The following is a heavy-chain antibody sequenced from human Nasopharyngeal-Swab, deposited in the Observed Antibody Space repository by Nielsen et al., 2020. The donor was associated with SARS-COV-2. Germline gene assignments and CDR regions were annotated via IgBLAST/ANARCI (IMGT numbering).Heavy chain of an antibody. D-gene: IGHD2-15*01. CDR1: GGAMTKTSYY. J-gene: IGHJ6*03. Sequence: SETLSLTCTVSGGAMTKTSYYWGWVRQAPGRGLEWIGSIYESGTTYYNPAPKSRVSISVDTSRNQFSLNLASVTAADTAIYYCVRPFAGSGPCWYYYMDVWGKGTTVTVSS. CDR3: VRPFAGSGPCWYYYMDV. V-gene: IGHV4-39*01. CDR2: IYESGTT.